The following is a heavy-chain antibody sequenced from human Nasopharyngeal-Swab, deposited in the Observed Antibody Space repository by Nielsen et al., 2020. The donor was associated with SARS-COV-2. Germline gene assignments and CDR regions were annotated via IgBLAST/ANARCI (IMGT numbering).Heavy chain of an antibody. CDR2: ISWNSGSI. V-gene: IGHV3-9*01. J-gene: IGHJ3*02. CDR1: GFTFDDYA. CDR3: ARALRWGAFDI. Sequence: GGSLRLSCAASGFTFDDYAMHWVRQAPGKGLEWVSGISWNSGSIGYTDSVKGRFTISRDNAKNSLYLQMNSLRAEDTAVYYCARALRWGAFDIWGQGTMVTVSS. D-gene: IGHD4-23*01.